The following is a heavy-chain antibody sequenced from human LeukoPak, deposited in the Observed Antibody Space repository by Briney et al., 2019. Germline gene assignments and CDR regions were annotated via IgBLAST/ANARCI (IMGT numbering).Heavy chain of an antibody. CDR2: ISYDGTNQ. D-gene: IGHD3-16*01. CDR1: GFTFHIYA. CDR3: ARDSRLSRWRGTSDY. J-gene: IGHJ4*02. Sequence: QPGGSLRLSCAASGFTFHIYAMNWVRQAPGKGLEWVAVISYDGTNQYYADSVKGRFTISRDNSKNTLYLQMNSLRAEDTSVYYCARDSRLSRWRGTSDYWGQGTLVTVSS. V-gene: IGHV3-30-3*01.